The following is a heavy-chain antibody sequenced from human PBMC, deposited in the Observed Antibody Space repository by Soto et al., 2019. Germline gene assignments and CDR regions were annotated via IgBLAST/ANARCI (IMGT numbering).Heavy chain of an antibody. Sequence: EVQLVASGGGLVKPGGSLRLSCAASGFTFNDAWMSWVRQAPGKGLEWVGHIKSKATGGTTDYAAPVKGRFTISKDGSENTLYLQMNRRTTYDTALYYCTWHLEIWGPGTSVTVSS. V-gene: IGHV3-15*01. CDR2: IKSKATGGTT. CDR1: GFTFNDAW. CDR3: TWHLEI. J-gene: IGHJ6*02. D-gene: IGHD1-1*01.